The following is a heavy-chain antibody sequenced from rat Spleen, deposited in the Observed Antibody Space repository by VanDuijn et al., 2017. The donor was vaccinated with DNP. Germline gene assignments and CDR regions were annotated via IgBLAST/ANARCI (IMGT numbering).Heavy chain of an antibody. CDR3: TTDFERGY. V-gene: IGHV5S10*01. D-gene: IGHD1-11*01. J-gene: IGHJ2*01. Sequence: EVQLVESGGDLVQPGRSLILSCAASGFTFSDYAMAWVRQAPKKGLEWVATINYDGTRTYYRDSVKGRFTISRDNARSTLYLQMDSLRSEDTATYYCTTDFERGYWGQGVMVTVSS. CDR1: GFTFSDYA. CDR2: INYDGTRT.